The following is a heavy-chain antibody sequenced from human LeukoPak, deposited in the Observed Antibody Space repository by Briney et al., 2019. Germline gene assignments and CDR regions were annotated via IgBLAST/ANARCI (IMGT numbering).Heavy chain of an antibody. CDR2: ISGSGGST. V-gene: IGHV3-23*01. D-gene: IGHD3-3*01. Sequence: GGSLRLSCAASGFTFSSYSMNWVRQAPGKGLEWVSAISGSGGSTYYADSVKGRFTISRDNSKNTLYLQMNSLRAEDTAVYYCANTLRFLEWLSYWGQGTLVTVSS. J-gene: IGHJ4*02. CDR3: ANTLRFLEWLSY. CDR1: GFTFSSYS.